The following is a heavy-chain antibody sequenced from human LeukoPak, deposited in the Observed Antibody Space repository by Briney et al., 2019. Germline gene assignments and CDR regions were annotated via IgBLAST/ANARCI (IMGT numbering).Heavy chain of an antibody. CDR3: ARGDCSGGICYSDSAFDI. J-gene: IGHJ3*02. Sequence: SQTLSLTCAISGDSGSMNSTTWSWIRQSSSRGLEWLGRTFYRSKWFNEYTSSVKSRISIKPYTSKSQFSLQLNSVTPEDTAVYYCARGDCSGGICYSDSAFDIWGQGTMVTVSS. V-gene: IGHV6-1*01. D-gene: IGHD2-15*01. CDR2: TFYRSKWFN. CDR1: GDSGSMNSTT.